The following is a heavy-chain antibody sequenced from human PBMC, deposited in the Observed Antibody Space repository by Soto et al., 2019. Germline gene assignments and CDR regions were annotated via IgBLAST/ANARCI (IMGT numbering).Heavy chain of an antibody. CDR3: ARDPYSSSGWFDP. D-gene: IGHD6-6*01. Sequence: QVQLQESGPGLVKPSQTLSLTCTVSGGSISSGGYYWSWIRQHPGKGLEWIGYIDYSGSTYYIPSLMSRVTITVDTSKNQFSLKLSSVTAADTDVYYCARDPYSSSGWFDPWGQGTLVTVSS. V-gene: IGHV4-31*03. CDR1: GGSISSGGYY. CDR2: IDYSGST. J-gene: IGHJ5*02.